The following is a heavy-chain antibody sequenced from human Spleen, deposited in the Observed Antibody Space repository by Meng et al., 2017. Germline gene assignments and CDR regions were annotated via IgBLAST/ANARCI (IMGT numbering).Heavy chain of an antibody. Sequence: ASVKVSCKASGYTFTSYYMHWVRQAPGQGLEWMGWINSVTGNPTYARGFTGRFVFSLDTSVSTAYLQISSLKTDDTAMYYCTRDGYSDCSSTSCFDYWGQGTLVTVSS. CDR3: TRDGYSDCSSTSCFDY. CDR2: INSVTGNP. J-gene: IGHJ4*02. V-gene: IGHV7-4-1*02. D-gene: IGHD2-2*01. CDR1: GYTFTSYY.